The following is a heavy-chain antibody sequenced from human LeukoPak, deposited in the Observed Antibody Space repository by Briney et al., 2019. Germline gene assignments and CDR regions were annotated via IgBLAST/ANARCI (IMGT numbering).Heavy chain of an antibody. V-gene: IGHV3-23*01. CDR1: GLTFSSYA. J-gene: IGHJ3*02. CDR2: ISGDGSGT. D-gene: IGHD1-14*01. Sequence: GGSLRLSCAASGLTFSSYAMSWVRQAPGKGLEWVSAISGDGSGTYYTDSVKGRFTISRQNSKNTLFLQMNSLRVEDTAVCYCAKGGISSVYHAFDIWGQGTMVTVS. CDR3: AKGGISSVYHAFDI.